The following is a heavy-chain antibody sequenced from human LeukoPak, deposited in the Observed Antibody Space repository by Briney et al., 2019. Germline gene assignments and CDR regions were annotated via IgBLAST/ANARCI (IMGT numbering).Heavy chain of an antibody. CDR1: EFTFSRHW. V-gene: IGHV3-74*01. CDR2: INSDASDT. CDR3: ARICSSTDCLIPD. Sequence: AGGSLRLSCAASEFTFSRHWMHWVRQAPGKGLVWISRINSDASDTNYADFVKGRFTISRDNAKNTVYLQINSLRDEDTAVYYCARICSSTDCLIPDWGQGTLVTVSS. J-gene: IGHJ4*02. D-gene: IGHD2-2*01.